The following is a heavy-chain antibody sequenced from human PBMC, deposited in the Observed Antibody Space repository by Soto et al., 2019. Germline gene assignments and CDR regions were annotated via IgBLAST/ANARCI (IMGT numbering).Heavy chain of an antibody. CDR1: GGSFSKYG. CDR2: IIPMFGIG. Sequence: QVQLVQSGAEVKMPGSSVRVSCKASGGSFSKYGISWVRQAPGQGLEWMGGIIPMFGIGNYAEKCLGRVTITADESASTSHMELSSLRSEDTAVYFGARGYRVNFCYGMDVWGQGTTVTVSS. D-gene: IGHD2-2*01. J-gene: IGHJ6*02. V-gene: IGHV1-69*01. CDR3: ARGYRVNFCYGMDV.